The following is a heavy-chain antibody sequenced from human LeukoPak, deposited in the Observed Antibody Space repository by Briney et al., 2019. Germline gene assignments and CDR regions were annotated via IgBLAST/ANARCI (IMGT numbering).Heavy chain of an antibody. CDR1: GFTLSSYE. V-gene: IGHV3-23*01. Sequence: PGGSLRLSCTASGFTLSSYEMSWVRQAPGKGLEWVSRIDYSGGDTHYADSVKGRFTISRDNSRSILYLQMNSLRPEDTAVYSCARSFFQWNYGSCLDSWGQGTLVTVSS. CDR3: ARSFFQWNYGSCLDS. CDR2: IDYSGGDT. D-gene: IGHD1-7*01. J-gene: IGHJ4*02.